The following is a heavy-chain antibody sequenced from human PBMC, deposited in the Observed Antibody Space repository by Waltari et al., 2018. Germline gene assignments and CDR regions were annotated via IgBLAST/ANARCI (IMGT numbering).Heavy chain of an antibody. D-gene: IGHD3-22*01. J-gene: IGHJ2*01. V-gene: IGHV4-39*01. CDR1: GGSISSVAYY. CDR3: ARQDYYYVKGYFDL. CDR2: IFYCGAT. Sequence: QLQLQESGPGLVKPSETVSLTCTVSGGSISSVAYYWGWVRQPPGKGLEFIASIFYCGATYYNPSLESRVTISVDTSKNQFSLELTSVTDADTAVYYCARQDYYYVKGYFDLWGRSTLVTVSS.